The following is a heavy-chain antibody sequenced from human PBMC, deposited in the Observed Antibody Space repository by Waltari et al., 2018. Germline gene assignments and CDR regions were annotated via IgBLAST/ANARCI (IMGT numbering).Heavy chain of an antibody. CDR2: INAGNGNT. J-gene: IGHJ4*02. D-gene: IGHD6-6*01. V-gene: IGHV1-3*03. Sequence: QVQLVQSGAEVKKPGASVKVSCKASGYTFTSYAMHWVRQAPGQRLEWMGWINAGNGNTKYSQEFQGRVTITRDTSASTAYMELSSLRSEDMAVYYCARGPPEYSSSQNYFDYWGQGTLVTVSS. CDR1: GYTFTSYA. CDR3: ARGPPEYSSSQNYFDY.